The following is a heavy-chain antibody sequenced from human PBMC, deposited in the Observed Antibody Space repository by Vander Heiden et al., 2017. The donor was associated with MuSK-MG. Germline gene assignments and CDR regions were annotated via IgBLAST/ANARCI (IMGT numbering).Heavy chain of an antibody. CDR2: ISWDGGST. V-gene: IGHV3-43*01. Sequence: EVQLVESGGVVVQPGGSLRLSLAASGFAFDDYTMHWVRQAPGKGLGWFSLISWDGGSTYYADSVKGRFTISRDNSKNSLYLQMNSLRTEDTALYYCAKDDGSSTNNYYYYYYMDVWGKGTTVTVSS. CDR3: AKDDGSSTNNYYYYYYMDV. CDR1: GFAFDDYT. D-gene: IGHD2-2*01. J-gene: IGHJ6*03.